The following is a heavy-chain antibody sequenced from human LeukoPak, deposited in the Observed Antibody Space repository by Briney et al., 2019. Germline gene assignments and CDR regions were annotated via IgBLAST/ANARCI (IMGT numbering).Heavy chain of an antibody. Sequence: SETLSLTCAVYGESFSGYYWSWIRQPPGKGLEWIGEINHSGSTNYNPSLKSRVTISVDTSKNQFSLKLSSVTAADTAVYYCAREGRDGYNFSAFDIWGQGTMVTVSS. D-gene: IGHD5-24*01. CDR2: INHSGST. J-gene: IGHJ3*02. V-gene: IGHV4-34*01. CDR3: AREGRDGYNFSAFDI. CDR1: GESFSGYY.